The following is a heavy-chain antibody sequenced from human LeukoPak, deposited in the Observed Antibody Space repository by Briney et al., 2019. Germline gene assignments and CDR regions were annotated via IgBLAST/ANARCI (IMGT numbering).Heavy chain of an antibody. CDR1: GGSISSYY. CDR3: ARSYGTYYDAFDI. J-gene: IGHJ3*02. Sequence: SETLSLTCTVSGGSISSYYWSWIRQPPGKGLEWIGSIYHSGSIYYNPSLKSRVTISVDTSKNQFSLKLSSVTAADTAIYYCARSYGTYYDAFDIWGQGTMVTVSS. V-gene: IGHV4-59*08. D-gene: IGHD1-26*01. CDR2: IYHSGSI.